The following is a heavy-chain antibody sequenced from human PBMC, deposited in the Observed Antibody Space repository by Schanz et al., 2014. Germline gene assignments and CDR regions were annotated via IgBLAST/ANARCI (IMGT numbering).Heavy chain of an antibody. D-gene: IGHD3-9*01. V-gene: IGHV3-64*01. J-gene: IGHJ3*02. Sequence: EVQLVESGGGLVQPGRSLRLSCAASGFTFSDYAMYWVRQAPGKGLEYVSAVSSNGVGTSYSNSVRGRFTISRDNSKNTLYLQMGSLRAEDMAIYYCARDRYGYYNAPDALDIWGQGTTVIVSS. CDR1: GFTFSDYA. CDR2: VSSNGVGT. CDR3: ARDRYGYYNAPDALDI.